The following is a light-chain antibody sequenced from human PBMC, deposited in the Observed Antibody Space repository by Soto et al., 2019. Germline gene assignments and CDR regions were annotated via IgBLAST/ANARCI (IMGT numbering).Light chain of an antibody. CDR2: GAS. CDR1: QTVSRN. CDR3: QQYNDWLSIT. J-gene: IGKJ5*01. Sequence: IVTTQSPATLSVSPGARATLSCRASQTVSRNLAWYQQKPGQAPRLLIYGASTRATGIPGRFSGSGSGTEFTLTISSLKSEDFAVYYCQQYNDWLSITFGQGTRLEIK. V-gene: IGKV3-15*01.